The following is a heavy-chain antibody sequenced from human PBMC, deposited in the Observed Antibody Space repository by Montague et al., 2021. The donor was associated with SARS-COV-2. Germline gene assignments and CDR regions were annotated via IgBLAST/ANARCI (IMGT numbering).Heavy chain of an antibody. D-gene: IGHD3-16*02. J-gene: IGHJ5*02. CDR1: GGSFSGYY. CDR3: ARGGRGSRYHRLSGAWFDP. Sequence: SETLSLTCAVYGGSFSGYYWSWIRQSPGKGLEWIGEINHSGTTNYNPSLKSRVTISEDTSKNQFSLKKSSVTAADTAVYYCARGGRGSRYHRLSGAWFDPWGQGTLVTVSS. V-gene: IGHV4-34*01. CDR2: INHSGTT.